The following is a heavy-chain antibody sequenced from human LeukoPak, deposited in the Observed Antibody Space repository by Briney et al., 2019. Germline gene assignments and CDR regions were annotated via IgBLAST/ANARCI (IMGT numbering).Heavy chain of an antibody. D-gene: IGHD2-21*01. Sequence: PSETLSLTCTVSGGSISSYYWSWIRQPPGKGLEWIGYIYYSGSTNYNPSLKSRVTISVDTSKNQFSLKLSSVTAADTAVYYCARQRPNIVVVHDEAFDVWGQGTMVTVSS. J-gene: IGHJ3*01. CDR3: ARQRPNIVVVHDEAFDV. CDR2: IYYSGST. CDR1: GGSISSYY. V-gene: IGHV4-59*08.